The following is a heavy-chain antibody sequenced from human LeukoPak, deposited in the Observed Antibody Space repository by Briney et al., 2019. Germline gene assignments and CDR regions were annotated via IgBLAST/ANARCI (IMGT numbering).Heavy chain of an antibody. V-gene: IGHV4-34*01. Sequence: SETLSLTCAVYGGSFSGYYWSWIRQPPGKGLEWIGEINHSGSTNYNPSLKSRVTISVDMSKNQFSLKLSSVTAADTAVYYCARHGTARLGYFDYWGQGTLVTVSS. D-gene: IGHD6-6*01. CDR3: ARHGTARLGYFDY. CDR2: INHSGST. CDR1: GGSFSGYY. J-gene: IGHJ4*02.